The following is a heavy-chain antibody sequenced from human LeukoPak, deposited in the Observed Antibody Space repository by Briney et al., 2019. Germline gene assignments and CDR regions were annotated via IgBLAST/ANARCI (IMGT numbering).Heavy chain of an antibody. CDR3: AITGYSSSWYYYYYMDV. CDR2: MNPNSGNT. Sequence: GASVKVSCKASGYTFTSYDINWVRQATGQGLEWMGWMNPNSGNTGYAQKFQGRVTMTRNTSISTAYMELSSLRSEDTAVYYCAITGYSSSWYYYYYMDVWGKGTTVTVSS. J-gene: IGHJ6*03. D-gene: IGHD6-13*01. CDR1: GYTFTSYD. V-gene: IGHV1-8*01.